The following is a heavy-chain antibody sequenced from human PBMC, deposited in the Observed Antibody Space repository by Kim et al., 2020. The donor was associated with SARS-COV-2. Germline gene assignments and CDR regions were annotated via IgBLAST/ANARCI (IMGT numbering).Heavy chain of an antibody. CDR2: INSDGTST. V-gene: IGHV3-74*01. D-gene: IGHD5-12*01. Sequence: GGSLRLSCAASGLTFSSYWMHWVRQAPGKGLVWVSRINSDGTSTSYADSVKGRFTISGDGAKNTMYLQMNSLRAEDTAVYYCAMNPLRRNGMDVWGQGTTVTVSS. J-gene: IGHJ6*02. CDR3: AMNPLRRNGMDV. CDR1: GLTFSSYW.